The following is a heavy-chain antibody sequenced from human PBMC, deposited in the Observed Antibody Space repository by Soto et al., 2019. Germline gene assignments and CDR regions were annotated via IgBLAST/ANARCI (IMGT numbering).Heavy chain of an antibody. J-gene: IGHJ5*02. D-gene: IGHD6-6*01. Sequence: SETLSLTCTVSGGSISRYYWTWIRQPPGKGLEWIGNIHYTGSTNYNPSLKSRVTISLGTSKSQFSLKLSSVTAADTAVYYCARDLSISSTDGPLDPWGHGTLVTVSS. V-gene: IGHV4-59*01. CDR3: ARDLSISSTDGPLDP. CDR2: IHYTGST. CDR1: GGSISRYY.